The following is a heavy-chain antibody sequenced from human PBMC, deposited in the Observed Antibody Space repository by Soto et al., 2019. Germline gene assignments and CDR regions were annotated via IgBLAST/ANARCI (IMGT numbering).Heavy chain of an antibody. CDR1: GGTFSGYT. D-gene: IGHD4-17*01. CDR3: ARDPSTVTPFDY. Sequence: QVQLVQSGAEVKKPGSSVKVSCKASGGTFSGYTISWVRQAPGQGLEWMGRIIPILGIANYAQKFQGRVTITADKSTSTAYMELSSLRSEDTAVYYCARDPSTVTPFDYWGQGTLVTVSS. J-gene: IGHJ4*02. V-gene: IGHV1-69*08. CDR2: IIPILGIA.